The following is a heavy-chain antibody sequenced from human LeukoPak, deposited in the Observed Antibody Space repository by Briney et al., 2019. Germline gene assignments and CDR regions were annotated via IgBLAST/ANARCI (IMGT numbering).Heavy chain of an antibody. CDR3: AKDLLNTEF. CDR2: ISSSCGNT. Sequence: AGVSLRLSFSASGFTFSSYAMTWVRQAPGKGLEWVSGISSSCGNTYYADSVQGRFTISKDNSKNTLFLQMNSLRAEDTAVYYCAKDLLNTEFWGQGTLVTVSS. J-gene: IGHJ4*02. D-gene: IGHD3-16*01. CDR1: GFTFSSYA. V-gene: IGHV3-23*01.